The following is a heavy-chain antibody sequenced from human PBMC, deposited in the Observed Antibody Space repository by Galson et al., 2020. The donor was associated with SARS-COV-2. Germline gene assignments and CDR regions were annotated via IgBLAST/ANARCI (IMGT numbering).Heavy chain of an antibody. CDR3: ATGGWYSSSHDY. CDR2: FYPEHGKT. Sequence: ASVPVSCQVPRYIHTELSMHWLRPAPGKGLAWMGGFYPEHGKTIYAQKFQGRVTKTEDTSTDPAYMELSSLRFEDTAVYYCATGGWYSSSHDYWGQGTLVSVSS. CDR1: RYIHTELS. D-gene: IGHD6-13*01. V-gene: IGHV1-24*01. J-gene: IGHJ4*02.